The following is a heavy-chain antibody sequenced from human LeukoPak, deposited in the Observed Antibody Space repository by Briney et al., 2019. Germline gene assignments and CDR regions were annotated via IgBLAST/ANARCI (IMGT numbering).Heavy chain of an antibody. CDR1: GYTFTSYA. Sequence: ASVKVSCKASGYTFTSYAMHWVRQAPGQRLEWMGWINAGDGNTKYSQKFQGRVTITRDTSASTAYMELSSLRSEDTAVYYCACSVTTQFQGDYWGQGTLVTVSS. J-gene: IGHJ4*02. D-gene: IGHD4-17*01. V-gene: IGHV1-3*01. CDR3: ACSVTTQFQGDY. CDR2: INAGDGNT.